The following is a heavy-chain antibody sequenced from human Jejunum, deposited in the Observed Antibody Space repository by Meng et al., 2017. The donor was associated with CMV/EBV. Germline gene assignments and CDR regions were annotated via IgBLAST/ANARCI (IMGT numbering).Heavy chain of an antibody. V-gene: IGHV3-21*01. CDR2: ISGSSTYI. J-gene: IGHJ5*02. CDR3: ARAIDYGDPNWFDT. D-gene: IGHD4-17*01. Sequence: SGFTFTSYSITWVRQAPGKELEWLSYISGSSTYIYHADSMKSRFTISRDNAKNSVYLQMNGLRAEDAAVYYCARAIDYGDPNWFDTWGQGTLVTVSS. CDR1: GFTFTSYS.